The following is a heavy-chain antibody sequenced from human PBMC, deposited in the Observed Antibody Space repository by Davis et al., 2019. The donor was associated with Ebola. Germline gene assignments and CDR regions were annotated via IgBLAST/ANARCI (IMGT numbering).Heavy chain of an antibody. CDR1: GFTFSSYA. CDR2: ISGSGGST. V-gene: IGHV3-23*01. D-gene: IGHD2-15*01. Sequence: GGSLRLSCAASGFTFSSYAMSWVRQAPGKGLEWVSAISGSGGSTYYANSVKGRFTISRDNSKSTLYLQMNSLRAEDTAVYYCAKCSAGSCYSPLHFWGQGTLVTVSS. CDR3: AKCSAGSCYSPLHF. J-gene: IGHJ4*02.